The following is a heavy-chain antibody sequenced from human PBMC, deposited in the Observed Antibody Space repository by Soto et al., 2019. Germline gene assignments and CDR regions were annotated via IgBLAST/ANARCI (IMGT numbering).Heavy chain of an antibody. CDR1: GFTFSNHA. CDR3: AKDRKLVAPRLFDY. CDR2: ISGSGDTV. J-gene: IGHJ4*02. V-gene: IGHV3-23*01. D-gene: IGHD5-12*01. Sequence: GGSLRLSCAASGFTFSNHAMNWVRQAPGKGLEWVSGISGSGDTVYYADSVRGRFAISRDNSNNTVHLQMNSLRAEDTAIYYCAKDRKLVAPRLFDYWGQGILVTVSS.